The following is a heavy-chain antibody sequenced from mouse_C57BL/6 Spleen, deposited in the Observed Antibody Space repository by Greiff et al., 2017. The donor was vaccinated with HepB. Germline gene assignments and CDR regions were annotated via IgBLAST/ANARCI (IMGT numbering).Heavy chain of an antibody. J-gene: IGHJ1*03. CDR1: GYTFTSYW. CDR3: ARVGVRRGYFDV. Sequence: QVQLQQPGAELVMPGASVKLSCKASGYTFTSYWMHWVKQRPGQGLEWIGEIDPSDSYTNYNQKFKGKSTLTVDKSSSTAYMQRSSLTSEDSAVYYCARVGVRRGYFDVWGTGTTVTVSS. CDR2: IDPSDSYT. V-gene: IGHV1-69*01.